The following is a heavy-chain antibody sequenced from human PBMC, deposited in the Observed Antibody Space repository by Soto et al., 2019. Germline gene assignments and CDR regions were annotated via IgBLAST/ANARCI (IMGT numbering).Heavy chain of an antibody. CDR1: GGSISSYY. CDR2: IYYSGST. V-gene: IGHV4-59*01. Sequence: SETLSLTCTVSGGSISSYYWSWIRQPPGKGLGWIGYIYYSGSTNYNPSLKSRVTISVDTSKNQFSLKLSSVTAADTAVYYCARTPEGAFDIWGQGTMVTVSS. J-gene: IGHJ3*02. CDR3: ARTPEGAFDI.